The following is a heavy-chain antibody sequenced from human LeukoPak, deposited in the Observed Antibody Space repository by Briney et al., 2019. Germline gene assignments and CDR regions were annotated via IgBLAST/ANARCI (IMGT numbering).Heavy chain of an antibody. D-gene: IGHD2-15*01. CDR3: AKQLGYCSDGSCYFPY. CDR2: ISPTENKN. Sequence: GGSLRLSCAASGFTFSAYAMHWFRQAPGKGLEWLAVISPTENKNNYADSAKGRFTISRDNSKDMLYLQMNSLRAEDTAVYYCAKQLGYCSDGSCYFPYWGQGTLVTVSS. V-gene: IGHV3-30-3*02. J-gene: IGHJ4*02. CDR1: GFTFSAYA.